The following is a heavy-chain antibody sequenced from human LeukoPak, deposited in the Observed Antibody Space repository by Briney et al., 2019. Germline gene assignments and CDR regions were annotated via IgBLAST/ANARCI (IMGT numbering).Heavy chain of an antibody. Sequence: PGGSLRLSCAASGFTFDDYGMSWVRQAPGKGLEWVSGINWNGGSTGYADSVKGRFTISRDNAKNSLYLQMNRLRAEDTALYYCARDGYWRGGSFLHFDYWGQGTLVTVSS. J-gene: IGHJ4*02. D-gene: IGHD2-15*01. V-gene: IGHV3-20*04. CDR2: INWNGGST. CDR3: ARDGYWRGGSFLHFDY. CDR1: GFTFDDYG.